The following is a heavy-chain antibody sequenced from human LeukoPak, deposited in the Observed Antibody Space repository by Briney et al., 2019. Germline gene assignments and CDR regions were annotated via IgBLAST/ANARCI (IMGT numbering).Heavy chain of an antibody. V-gene: IGHV4-30-2*01. CDR3: ARVEIVVRRAFDI. CDR2: IYHSGST. CDR1: GGPISSGGYS. Sequence: SETLSLTCAVSGGPISSGGYSWSWIRQPPGKGLEWIGYIYHSGSTYYNPPLKSRVTISVDTSKNQFSLKLSSVTAANTAVYYCARVEIVVRRAFDIWGQGTMVTVSS. J-gene: IGHJ3*02. D-gene: IGHD2-2*01.